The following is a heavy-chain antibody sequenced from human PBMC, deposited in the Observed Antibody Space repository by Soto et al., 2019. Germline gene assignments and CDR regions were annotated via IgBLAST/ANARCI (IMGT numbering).Heavy chain of an antibody. V-gene: IGHV3-33*01. CDR2: IWYDGSNK. Sequence: GGSLRLSCAASGFTFSSYGMHWVRQAPGKGLEWVAVIWYDGSNKYYADSVKGRFTISRDNSKNTLYLQMNSLRAKDTAVYYCARVDNYYDSSGYSSDAFDIWGQGTMVTVSS. CDR3: ARVDNYYDSSGYSSDAFDI. CDR1: GFTFSSYG. J-gene: IGHJ3*02. D-gene: IGHD3-22*01.